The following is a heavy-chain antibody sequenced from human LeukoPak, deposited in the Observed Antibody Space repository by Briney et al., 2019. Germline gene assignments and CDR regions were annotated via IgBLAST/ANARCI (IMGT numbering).Heavy chain of an antibody. CDR2: LYTDETSA. V-gene: IGHV3-74*03. J-gene: IGHJ4*02. D-gene: IGHD3-9*01. CDR3: VRGNSGYGTFDY. CDR1: GFTFSAYW. Sequence: GDSLRLSCAASGFTFSAYWMHWVRQAPGKGLVGVSRLYTDETSATYAEFAKRRFTIHRDNSKNTLFLQLNSLRAEDTAVYYCVRGNSGYGTFDYWGQGTLVTVSS.